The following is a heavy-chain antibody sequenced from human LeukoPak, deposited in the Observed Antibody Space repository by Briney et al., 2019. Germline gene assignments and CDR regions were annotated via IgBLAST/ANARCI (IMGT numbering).Heavy chain of an antibody. V-gene: IGHV4-4*09. Sequence: PSETLSLTCTVSGGSFSSYYWSWIRQPPGKGLEWIGYIYNSERTKYNSSLESRVTISVDTSKNQFFLKLGSVTAADTAVYYCARGGSAAKYYFDSWGQGTLVTVSS. CDR2: IYNSERT. CDR1: GGSFSSYY. CDR3: ARGGSAAKYYFDS. J-gene: IGHJ4*02. D-gene: IGHD6-13*01.